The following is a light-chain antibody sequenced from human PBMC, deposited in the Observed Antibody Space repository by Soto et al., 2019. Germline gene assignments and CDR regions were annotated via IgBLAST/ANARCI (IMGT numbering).Light chain of an antibody. CDR2: DVS. V-gene: IGLV2-14*01. CDR1: SSDVGGYNY. CDR3: SSYTSSSGV. Sequence: QSALTQPASVSGSPGQSITISCTGTSSDVGGYNYVSRYQQHPGKAPKLMIYDVSNRPSGVSNRFSGSKSGNTASLTISGLQAEDEADYYCSSYTSSSGVFGGGTQLTVL. J-gene: IGLJ2*01.